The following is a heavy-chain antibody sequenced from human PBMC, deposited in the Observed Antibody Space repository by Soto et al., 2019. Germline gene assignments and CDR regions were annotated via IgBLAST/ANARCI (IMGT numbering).Heavy chain of an antibody. D-gene: IGHD1-26*01. CDR2: ISAYNGNT. CDR3: ARVEGWELLPEGAFDI. CDR1: GYTFTSHG. Sequence: GAVKVSCKASGYTFTSHGISWLRHAPGQALEWMGWISAYNGNTNYAQKRQGRVTMTTDTSTGAAYMELRCLRSDDTAVYYCARVEGWELLPEGAFDIWGQGTMVTV. V-gene: IGHV1-18*04. J-gene: IGHJ3*02.